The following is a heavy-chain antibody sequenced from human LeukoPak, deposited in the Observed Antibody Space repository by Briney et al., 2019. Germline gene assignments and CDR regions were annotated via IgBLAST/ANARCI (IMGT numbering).Heavy chain of an antibody. D-gene: IGHD4-23*01. CDR2: IIPIFGTA. CDR1: GGTFGSYA. Sequence: ASVKVSCKASGGTFGSYAISWVRQAPGQGLEWMGGIIPIFGTANYAQKFQGRVTITTDESTSTAYMELSSLRSEDTAVYYCARELLPDFNGGNSAYYYMDVWGKGTTVTVSS. J-gene: IGHJ6*03. V-gene: IGHV1-69*05. CDR3: ARELLPDFNGGNSAYYYMDV.